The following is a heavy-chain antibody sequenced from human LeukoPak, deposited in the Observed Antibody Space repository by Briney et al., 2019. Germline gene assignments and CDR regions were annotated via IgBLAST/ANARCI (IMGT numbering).Heavy chain of an antibody. V-gene: IGHV3-9*01. Sequence: HSGGSLRLSCAASGFTFDDYAMHWVRQAPGKGLEWVSGISWNSGSIGYADSVKGRFTISRDNAKNSLYLQMNSLRAEDTALYYCAKDLAAGTSGGGGLWGQGTMVTVSS. CDR3: AKDLAAGTSGGGGL. D-gene: IGHD6-13*01. CDR2: ISWNSGSI. CDR1: GFTFDDYA. J-gene: IGHJ3*01.